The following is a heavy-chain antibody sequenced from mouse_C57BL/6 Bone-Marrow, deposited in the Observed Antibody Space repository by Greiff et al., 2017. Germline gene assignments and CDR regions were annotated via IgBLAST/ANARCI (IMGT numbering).Heavy chain of an antibody. Sequence: EVHLVESEGGLVQPGSSMKLSCTASGFTFSDYYMAWVRQVPEKGLEWVANINYDGSSTYYLDSLKSRFIISRDNAKNILYLQMSSLKSEDTATYYCARDLLGHGDYYAMDYWGQGTSVTVSS. CDR3: ARDLLGHGDYYAMDY. CDR2: INYDGSST. V-gene: IGHV5-16*01. D-gene: IGHD3-1*01. CDR1: GFTFSDYY. J-gene: IGHJ4*01.